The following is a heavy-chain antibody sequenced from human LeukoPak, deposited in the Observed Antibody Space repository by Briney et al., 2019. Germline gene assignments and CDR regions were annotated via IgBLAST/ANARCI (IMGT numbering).Heavy chain of an antibody. Sequence: AGGSLRLSCLGSGYSFTSYWISWVRQMPGKGLEWMGKIDPSDSFTKYSPSLQGHVTMSVDKSISTAYLQWSSLKASDTAMYYCARHAMDCSGGSCYFVYFDYWGQGTLVTVSS. CDR3: ARHAMDCSGGSCYFVYFDY. J-gene: IGHJ4*02. CDR1: GYSFTSYW. CDR2: IDPSDSFT. V-gene: IGHV5-10-1*01. D-gene: IGHD2-15*01.